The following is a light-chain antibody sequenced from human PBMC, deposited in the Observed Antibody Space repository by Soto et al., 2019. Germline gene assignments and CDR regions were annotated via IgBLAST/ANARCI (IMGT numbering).Light chain of an antibody. V-gene: IGKV3-15*01. CDR3: QQRSNCL. Sequence: EIVMTQSPATLSVSPGERATLSCRASQSVRSNLAWYQQKPGQSPRLLIYGASTRATGIPARFSGSGSGTDFTLTISSLEPEDFAVYYCQQRSNCLFGQGTRLEIK. CDR1: QSVRSN. J-gene: IGKJ5*01. CDR2: GAS.